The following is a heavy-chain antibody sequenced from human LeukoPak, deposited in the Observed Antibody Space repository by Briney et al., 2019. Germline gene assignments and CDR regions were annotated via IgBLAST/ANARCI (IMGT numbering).Heavy chain of an antibody. D-gene: IGHD3-3*01. CDR2: IRQGGSEK. CDR3: ARDIDRYYADY. J-gene: IGHJ4*02. Sequence: PGGSLRLSCAASGFTFSSYGMHWVRQAPGRGLEWVANIRQGGSEKHYVDSVKGRFIISRDNAKNSLYLQMNSLRAEDTALYYCARDIDRYYADYWGQGTLVTVSS. V-gene: IGHV3-7*01. CDR1: GFTFSSYG.